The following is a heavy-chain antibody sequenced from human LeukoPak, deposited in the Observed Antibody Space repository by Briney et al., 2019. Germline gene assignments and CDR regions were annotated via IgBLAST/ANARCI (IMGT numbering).Heavy chain of an antibody. D-gene: IGHD3-10*01. CDR3: AIFTIVRGDLEPLTS. CDR1: GFTSSSYA. J-gene: IGHJ4*02. V-gene: IGHV3-23*01. Sequence: GGSLRLSCAASGFTSSSYAMSWVRQAPGKGLEWVSAISGSGGSTYYADSVKGRFTISRDNSKNTLYLQMNSLRAEDTAVYYCAIFTIVRGDLEPLTSWGQGTLVTVSS. CDR2: ISGSGGST.